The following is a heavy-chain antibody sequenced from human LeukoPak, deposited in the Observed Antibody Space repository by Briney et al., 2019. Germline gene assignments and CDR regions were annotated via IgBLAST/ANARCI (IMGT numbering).Heavy chain of an antibody. CDR2: ISGSGGST. CDR1: AFTFSSYA. Sequence: PGGSLRLSCAASAFTFSSYAMNWVRQAPGKGLEWVSTISGSGGSTYYPDSVKGRFTISRDNSKNTLSLQMNSLRAEDTAVYFCAKDVGWSPRYHFDNWGQGTLVTVSS. J-gene: IGHJ4*02. CDR3: AKDVGWSPRYHFDN. D-gene: IGHD3-3*01. V-gene: IGHV3-23*01.